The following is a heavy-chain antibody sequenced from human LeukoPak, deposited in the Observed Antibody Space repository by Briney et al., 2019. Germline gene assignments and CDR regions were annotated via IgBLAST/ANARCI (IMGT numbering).Heavy chain of an antibody. CDR3: ARVYSTTSPFDP. CDR2: IYYSGST. D-gene: IGHD6-13*01. CDR1: GGSISSGGYY. V-gene: IGHV4-31*03. J-gene: IGHJ5*02. Sequence: SETLSLTCTVSGGSISSGGYYWSWIRQHPGKGLEWIGYIYYSGSTYYNPSLKSRVTISVDTSKNQFSLNLSSVTAADTAVYYCARVYSTTSPFDPWGQGTLVTVSS.